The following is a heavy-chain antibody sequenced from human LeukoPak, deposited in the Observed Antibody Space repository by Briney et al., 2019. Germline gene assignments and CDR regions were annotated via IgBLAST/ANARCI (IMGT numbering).Heavy chain of an antibody. CDR2: MYHSGST. D-gene: IGHD3-16*01. Sequence: SETLFLTCTVSGDSITSHYYWGWIRQPPGKGLEWIGTMYHSGSTYYNPSLRSRVTLSVDTSRNHFSLKLSSATAADTAVYFCAREHILGPVDNWGQGTLVIVSS. V-gene: IGHV4-38-2*02. J-gene: IGHJ4*02. CDR3: AREHILGPVDN. CDR1: GDSITSHYY.